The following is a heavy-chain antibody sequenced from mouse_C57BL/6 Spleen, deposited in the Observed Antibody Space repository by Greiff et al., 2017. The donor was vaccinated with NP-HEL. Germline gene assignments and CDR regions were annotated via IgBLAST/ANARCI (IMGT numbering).Heavy chain of an antibody. D-gene: IGHD1-1*01. CDR3: AKNLYYGSSTGAMDY. V-gene: IGHV2-4*01. CDR2: IWSGGST. CDR1: GFSLTSYG. J-gene: IGHJ4*01. Sequence: VQLQQSGPGLVQPSQSLSITCTVSGFSLTSYGVHWVRQPPGKGLEWLGVIWSGGSTDYNAAFISRLSISKDNSKSQVVFKMNSLQADDTAIYYCAKNLYYGSSTGAMDYWGQGTSVTVSS.